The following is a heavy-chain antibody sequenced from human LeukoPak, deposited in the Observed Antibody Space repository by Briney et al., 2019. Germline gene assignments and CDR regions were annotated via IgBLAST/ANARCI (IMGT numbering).Heavy chain of an antibody. Sequence: GGSLGLSCAASGFTFSSYSMNWVRQAPGKGLEWVSYISSSSSSIYYADSVKGRFTISRDNAKNSLYLQMNSLRDEDTAVYYCAREYSPDIVVVVAAVAPFDIWGQGTMVTVSS. CDR1: GFTFSSYS. V-gene: IGHV3-48*02. CDR3: AREYSPDIVVVVAAVAPFDI. D-gene: IGHD2-15*01. CDR2: ISSSSSSI. J-gene: IGHJ3*02.